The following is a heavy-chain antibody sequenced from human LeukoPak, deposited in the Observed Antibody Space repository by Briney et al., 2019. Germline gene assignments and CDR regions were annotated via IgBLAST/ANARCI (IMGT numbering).Heavy chain of an antibody. D-gene: IGHD4-17*01. J-gene: IGHJ5*02. Sequence: GGSLRLSCAASGFIFSSFGMHWVRQAPGKGLEWVAFIRYDGSNKYYADSVKGRFTISRDNSKNTLYLLMNSPRPEDTAVYYCAKDRGDYTDWLDPWGQGTLVTVSS. V-gene: IGHV3-30*02. CDR3: AKDRGDYTDWLDP. CDR2: IRYDGSNK. CDR1: GFIFSSFG.